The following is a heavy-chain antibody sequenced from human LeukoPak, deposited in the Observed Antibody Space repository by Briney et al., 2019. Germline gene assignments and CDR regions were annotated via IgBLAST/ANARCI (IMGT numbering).Heavy chain of an antibody. J-gene: IGHJ4*02. CDR3: ARWMVWGTFFDY. V-gene: IGHV4-34*01. CDR1: GGSFSGYY. CDR2: INHSGST. Sequence: SETLSLTCAVYGGSFSGYYWSWIRQPPGKGLEWIGEINHSGSTNYNPSLKSRVTISVDTSKNQFSLKLSSVTAADTAVYYCARWMVWGTFFDYWGQGTLVTVSS. D-gene: IGHD3-16*01.